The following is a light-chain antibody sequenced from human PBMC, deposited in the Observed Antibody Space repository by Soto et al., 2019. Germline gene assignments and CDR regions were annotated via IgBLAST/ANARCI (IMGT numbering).Light chain of an antibody. CDR2: AAS. Sequence: QMTQSPSSLFASVGDRVTITCRASQSISSHLHWYQQKVGQTPRLLIYAASTLQSEIPPRFSGSGSATEVTLTISGLQREDFATYYCQQSHSAPLTFGGGTKIQI. CDR3: QQSHSAPLT. CDR1: QSISSH. V-gene: IGKV1-39*01. J-gene: IGKJ4*02.